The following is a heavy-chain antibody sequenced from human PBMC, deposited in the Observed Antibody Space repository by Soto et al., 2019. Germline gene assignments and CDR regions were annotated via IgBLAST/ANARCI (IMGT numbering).Heavy chain of an antibody. CDR2: ISGSGGST. CDR1: GFTFSGYA. Sequence: EVQLLESGGGLVQPGGSLRLSCAASGFTFSGYAMSWVRQAPGKGLEWVSGISGSGGSTSYADSVKGRFTISRDNSKNTLNLQMNRLRAEDTAIYHCTKDGWFGDLHDWGQGTLVTVSS. J-gene: IGHJ4*02. V-gene: IGHV3-23*01. D-gene: IGHD3-10*01. CDR3: TKDGWFGDLHD.